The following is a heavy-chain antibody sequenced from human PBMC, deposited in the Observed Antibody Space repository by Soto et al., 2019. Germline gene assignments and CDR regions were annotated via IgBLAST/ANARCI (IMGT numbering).Heavy chain of an antibody. CDR3: ARNGGTYSDY. CDR2: ISAYNGNT. V-gene: IGHV1-18*01. D-gene: IGHD1-26*01. CDR1: GYTFTTYP. J-gene: IGHJ4*02. Sequence: QVQLVQSGAEVKKPGASVTVSCKASGYTFTTYPLTWVRQAPGQGLEWMGWISAYNGNTNYAQKLQGRVALTTDTSTSTAYMELRSLRSDDTAVYYCARNGGTYSDYWGQGTLVTVSS.